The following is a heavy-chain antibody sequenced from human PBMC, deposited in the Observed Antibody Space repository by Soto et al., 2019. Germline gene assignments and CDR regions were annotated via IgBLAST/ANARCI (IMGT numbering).Heavy chain of an antibody. V-gene: IGHV4-30-2*01. CDR3: AAGGGLPRYY. J-gene: IGHJ4*02. Sequence: QLQLQESGAELKKKKKKLKNKCNNSGDSISSGGYSWSWIRQPPGKGLEWIGYIYHSGSTYYNPSLKSRVTTSVDRSKNQFSLKLSSVTAAETAVYYCAAGGGLPRYYWGQGTLVTVSS. CDR2: IYHSGST. D-gene: IGHD5-12*01. CDR1: GDSISSGGYS.